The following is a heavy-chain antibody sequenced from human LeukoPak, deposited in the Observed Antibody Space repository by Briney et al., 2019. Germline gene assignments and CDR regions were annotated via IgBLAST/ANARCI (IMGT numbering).Heavy chain of an antibody. CDR2: ISSSSSYI. J-gene: IGHJ4*02. CDR1: GFTFSVYS. Sequence: PGGSLRLSCAASGFTFSVYSMNWVRQAPGKGLEWVSGISSSSSYIFYADSVMGRFTISRDNAKNSLYLQMNSLRAEDTAVYYCVRDEGAVAGTAIFDYWGQGTLVTVSS. V-gene: IGHV3-21*01. D-gene: IGHD6-19*01. CDR3: VRDEGAVAGTAIFDY.